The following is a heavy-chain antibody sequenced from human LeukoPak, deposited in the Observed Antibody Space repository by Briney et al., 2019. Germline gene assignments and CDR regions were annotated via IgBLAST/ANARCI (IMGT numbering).Heavy chain of an antibody. D-gene: IGHD6-19*01. CDR1: GFTFSSYA. CDR3: AREQPITVAGTGYYFDY. V-gene: IGHV3-30-3*01. CDR2: ISYDGSNK. J-gene: IGHJ4*02. Sequence: GRSLRLSCAASGFTFSSYAMHWVRQAPGKGLEWVAVISYDGSNKYYADSVKGRFTISRDNSKNTLYLQMNSLRAEDTAVYYCAREQPITVAGTGYYFDYWGQGTLVTVSS.